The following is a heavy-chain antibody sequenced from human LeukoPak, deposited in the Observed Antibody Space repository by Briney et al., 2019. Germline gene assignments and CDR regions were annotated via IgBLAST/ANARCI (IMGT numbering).Heavy chain of an antibody. CDR3: ARRGYYYYGMDV. CDR2: IDPSDSYT. J-gene: IGHJ6*02. CDR1: EYRFTSYW. Sequence: GESLKISCKCSEYRFTSYWISWVRQMPGKGLEWMGRIDPSDSYTIYSPSFQGHVTISADKSISTAYLQWSSLKASDTAMYYCARRGYYYYGMDVWGQGTAVTVSS. V-gene: IGHV5-10-1*01.